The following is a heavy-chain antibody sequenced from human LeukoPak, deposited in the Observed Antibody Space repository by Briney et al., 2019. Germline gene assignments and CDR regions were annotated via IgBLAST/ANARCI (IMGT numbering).Heavy chain of an antibody. CDR1: GYTLTELS. D-gene: IGHD1-26*01. Sequence: GASVKVSCKVSGYTLTELSMHWVRQAPGKGLEWMGGIIPIFGTANYAQKFQGRVTITADESTSTAYMELSSLRSEDAAVYYCARERSYSSNWFDPWGQGTLVTVSS. J-gene: IGHJ5*02. CDR2: IIPIFGTA. V-gene: IGHV1-69*13. CDR3: ARERSYSSNWFDP.